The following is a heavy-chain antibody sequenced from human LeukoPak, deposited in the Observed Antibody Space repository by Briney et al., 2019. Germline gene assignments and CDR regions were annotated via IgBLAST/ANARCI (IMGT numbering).Heavy chain of an antibody. D-gene: IGHD4-17*01. V-gene: IGHV1-8*01. J-gene: IGHJ6*03. CDR2: MNPNSGNT. CDR1: GYTFTSYD. Sequence: GASVKVSYKASGYTFTSYDINWVRQATGQGLEWMGWMNPNSGNTGYAQKFQGRVTMTRNTSISTAYMELSSLTSEDTAVYYCARVATAPGTVTMAYYYYMDVWGKGTTVTVSS. CDR3: ARVATAPGTVTMAYYYYMDV.